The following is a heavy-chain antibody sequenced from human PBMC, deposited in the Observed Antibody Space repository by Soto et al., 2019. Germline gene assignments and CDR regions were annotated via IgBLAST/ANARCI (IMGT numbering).Heavy chain of an antibody. CDR2: IYHSGST. Sequence: PSETLSLTCAVSGGSISSSNWWSWVRQPPGKGLEWIGEIYHSGSTNYNPSLKSRVTISVDKSKNQFSLKLSSVTAADTAVYYCARFNSGNYYEAFDIWGQGPMVTVSS. J-gene: IGHJ3*02. CDR1: GGSISSSNW. V-gene: IGHV4-4*02. CDR3: ARFNSGNYYEAFDI. D-gene: IGHD1-26*01.